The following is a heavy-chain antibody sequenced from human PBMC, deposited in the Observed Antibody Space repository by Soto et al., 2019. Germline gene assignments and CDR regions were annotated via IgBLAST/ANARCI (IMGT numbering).Heavy chain of an antibody. J-gene: IGHJ2*01. Sequence: QVQVVQSGAEVKKPGASVKVACKASGYSFDTFGMSWVRQAPGQGLEWMGWISIEKGDTNSAQKFQDRVTMTTDTSTSTGYMELRSLTSDDTAVYYCARCYCSVGSCFTCWHFDLWGRGTLVTVSS. CDR3: ARCYCSVGSCFTCWHFDL. V-gene: IGHV1-18*01. D-gene: IGHD2-15*01. CDR2: ISIEKGDT. CDR1: GYSFDTFG.